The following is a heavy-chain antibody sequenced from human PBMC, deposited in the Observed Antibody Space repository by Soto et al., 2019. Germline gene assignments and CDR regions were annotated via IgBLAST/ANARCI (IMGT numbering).Heavy chain of an antibody. V-gene: IGHV4-30-4*01. D-gene: IGHD2-15*01. CDR1: GGSISSGDYY. Sequence: PSETLSLTCTVSGGSISSGDYYWSWIRQPPGKGLEWIGYIYYSGSTYYNPSLKSRVTISVDTSKNQFSLKLSSVTAADTAVYYCARGVVVVVAATLGEDWFDPWGQGTLVTVSS. J-gene: IGHJ5*02. CDR3: ARGVVVVVAATLGEDWFDP. CDR2: IYYSGST.